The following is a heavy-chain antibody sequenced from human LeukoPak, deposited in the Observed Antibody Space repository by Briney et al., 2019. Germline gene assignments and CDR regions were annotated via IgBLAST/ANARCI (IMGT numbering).Heavy chain of an antibody. CDR1: GGSISSYY. CDR2: IYTSGST. CDR3: ARESSGYYYLSWFDP. V-gene: IGHV4-4*07. Sequence: PPETLSLTCTVSGGSISSYYWSWIRQPAGKGLEWIGRIYTSGSTNYNPSLKSRVTMSVDTSKNQFSLKLSSVTAADTAVYYCARESSGYYYLSWFDPWGQGTLVTVSS. J-gene: IGHJ5*02. D-gene: IGHD3-22*01.